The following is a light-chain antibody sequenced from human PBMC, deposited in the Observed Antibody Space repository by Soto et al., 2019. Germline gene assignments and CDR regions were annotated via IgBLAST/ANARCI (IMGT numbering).Light chain of an antibody. Sequence: QSALTQSPSASGTPGQRVTISCSGSASTIGRNYVYWYQQLPGTAPKLLIYRNSQRPSGVPDRFSGSKSGTSASLAISGLWSEDEADYYCAAWDDNLSGLYVFGAGTKLTVL. V-gene: IGLV1-47*03. CDR2: RNS. J-gene: IGLJ1*01. CDR1: ASTIGRNY. CDR3: AAWDDNLSGLYV.